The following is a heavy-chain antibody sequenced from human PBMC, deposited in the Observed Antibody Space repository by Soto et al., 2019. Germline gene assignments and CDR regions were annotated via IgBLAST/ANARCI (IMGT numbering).Heavy chain of an antibody. CDR2: ISSSSSYI. V-gene: IGHV3-21*01. D-gene: IGHD5-12*01. J-gene: IGHJ4*02. CDR3: ARGGHSGYDWRHYPSGY. Sequence: GGSLRLSCAASGFTFSSYSMNWVRQAPGKGLEGVSSISSSSSYIYYAYSGKGRCTISSDNAKNSMYLQMNSLRAEDTAVYYCARGGHSGYDWRHYPSGYWGQGTLVTVSS. CDR1: GFTFSSYS.